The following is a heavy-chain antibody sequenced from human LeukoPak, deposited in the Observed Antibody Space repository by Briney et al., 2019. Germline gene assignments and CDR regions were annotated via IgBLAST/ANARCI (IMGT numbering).Heavy chain of an antibody. V-gene: IGHV1-69*05. CDR2: IIPIFGTA. Sequence: SVKVSCKASGGTFSSYAISWVRQAPGQGLEWMGGIIPIFGTANYAQKFQGRVTITRNTSISTAYMELSSLRSEDTAVYYCARESAGGFDDYWGQGTLVTVSS. D-gene: IGHD2-15*01. CDR3: ARESAGGFDDY. J-gene: IGHJ4*02. CDR1: GGTFSSYA.